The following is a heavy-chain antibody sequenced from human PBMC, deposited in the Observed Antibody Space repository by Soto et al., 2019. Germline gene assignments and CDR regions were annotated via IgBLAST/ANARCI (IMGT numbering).Heavy chain of an antibody. Sequence: QLQLQESGSGLVKPSRTLSLTCIVSGGSISSGDYSWNWIRQPPGKGLQWIGYISPSGTTYYNPSLKSRVTISLDRSKNHFSLTLSSGTAADTAVYYCARSTALVRQYFDSWGQGTLVTVSS. J-gene: IGHJ4*02. V-gene: IGHV4-30-2*01. CDR1: GGSISSGDYS. D-gene: IGHD5-18*01. CDR2: ISPSGTT. CDR3: ARSTALVRQYFDS.